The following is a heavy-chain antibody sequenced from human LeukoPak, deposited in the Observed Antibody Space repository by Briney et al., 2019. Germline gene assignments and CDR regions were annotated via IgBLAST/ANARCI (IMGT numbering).Heavy chain of an antibody. CDR1: GFTFSSYG. J-gene: IGHJ6*03. CDR2: IRYDGSNK. CDR3: AKCGEYYYYYMDV. V-gene: IGHV3-30*02. Sequence: PGGSLRLSCAASGFTFSSYGMHWVRQAPGKGLEWVAFIRYDGSNKYYADSVKGRFTISRDNSKNTLYLQMNSLRAEDTAVYYCAKCGEYYYYYMDVWGKGTTVTISS. D-gene: IGHD7-27*01.